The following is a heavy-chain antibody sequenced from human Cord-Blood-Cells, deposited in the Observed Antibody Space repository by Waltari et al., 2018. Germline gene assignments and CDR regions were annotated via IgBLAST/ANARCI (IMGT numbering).Heavy chain of an antibody. CDR3: ARLKLKGYAEYFQH. J-gene: IGHJ1*01. CDR1: GGTLRIYA. CDR2: IIPIFAKA. D-gene: IGHD2-2*01. V-gene: IGHV1-69*01. Sequence: QVQLVQSGAEVKKPGSSGKVYCKASGGTLRIYAISWVRQAPGQGLEWMRGIIPIFAKANDAQKSQGRVTITADESTSTAYMGLSSLRSEDTAVYYCARLKLKGYAEYFQHWGQGTLVTVSS.